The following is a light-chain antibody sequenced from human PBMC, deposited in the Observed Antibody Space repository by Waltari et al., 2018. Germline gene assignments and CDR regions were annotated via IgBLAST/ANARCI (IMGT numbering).Light chain of an antibody. CDR1: QTVITS. CDR3: QQRYYWPPWT. V-gene: IGKV3-11*01. J-gene: IGKJ1*01. CDR2: DAS. Sequence: IVLTQSPATLSLSPGERATLSCRASQTVITSLAWYYQKPGQAPRLLISDASNRVPGIPARFSGSGSGTDCTLTISMLEPEDFAVYYCQQRYYWPPWTFGQGTKVELK.